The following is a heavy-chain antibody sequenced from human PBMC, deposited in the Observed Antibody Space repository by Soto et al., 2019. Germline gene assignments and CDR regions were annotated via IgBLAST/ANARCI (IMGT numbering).Heavy chain of an antibody. Sequence: GASVKVSCKASGYTFTVYYMHWVRQAPGQGLEWMGWINPNSGGTNYAQKFQGWVTMTRDTSISTAYMELSRLRSDDTAVYYCAATVVTPEGFDYWGQGTLVTVSS. J-gene: IGHJ4*02. CDR1: GYTFTVYY. D-gene: IGHD4-17*01. CDR3: AATVVTPEGFDY. CDR2: INPNSGGT. V-gene: IGHV1-2*04.